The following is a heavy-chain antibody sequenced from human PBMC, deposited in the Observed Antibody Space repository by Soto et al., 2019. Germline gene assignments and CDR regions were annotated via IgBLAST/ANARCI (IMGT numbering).Heavy chain of an antibody. CDR2: IYNGGST. J-gene: IGHJ3*02. Sequence: EVQLVETGGGLIQPGGSLRLSCTASGLIVSNRYMNWVRQAPGKGLEWVSIIYNGGSTYYADSVNGRFTISRDDSNNTVNLRLNNLRAEDTAIYYCARGRSSVPFNAFDIWGRGTMVSVS. D-gene: IGHD2-2*01. CDR3: ARGRSSVPFNAFDI. V-gene: IGHV3-53*02. CDR1: GLIVSNRY.